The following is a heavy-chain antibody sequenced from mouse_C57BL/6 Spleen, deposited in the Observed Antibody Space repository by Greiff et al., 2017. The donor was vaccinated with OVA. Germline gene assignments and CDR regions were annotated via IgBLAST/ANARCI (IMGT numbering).Heavy chain of an antibody. V-gene: IGHV5-9*01. Sequence: EVQGVESGGGLVKPGGSLKLSCAASGFTFSSYTMSWVRQTPEKRLEWVATISGGGGNTYYPDSVKGRFTISRDNAKNTLYLQMSSLRSEDTALYYCARHEIYYGKGNAMDYWGQGTSVTVSS. D-gene: IGHD2-1*01. CDR3: ARHEIYYGKGNAMDY. J-gene: IGHJ4*01. CDR2: ISGGGGNT. CDR1: GFTFSSYT.